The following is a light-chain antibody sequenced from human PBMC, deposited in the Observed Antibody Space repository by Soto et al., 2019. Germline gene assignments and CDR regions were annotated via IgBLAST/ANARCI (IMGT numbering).Light chain of an antibody. CDR1: QSVSSN. J-gene: IGKJ5*01. Sequence: ELVMTQSPATLSVSPGERATLSCRASQSVSSNLAWYQQKPGQAPRLLIYGASTRATGIPARFSGSGSGTDLTLSINSLQPEDGETDDGQQAYSFPITFGQGTRLEIK. V-gene: IGKV3-15*01. CDR2: GAS. CDR3: QQAYSFPIT.